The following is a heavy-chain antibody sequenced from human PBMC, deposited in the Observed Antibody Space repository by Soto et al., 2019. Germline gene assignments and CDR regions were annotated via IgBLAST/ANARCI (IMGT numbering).Heavy chain of an antibody. J-gene: IGHJ4*02. CDR2: INPSGGST. V-gene: IGHV1-46*01. CDR3: ARHPGELVAAAHYFDY. CDR1: GYTFTSYY. Sequence: ASVKVSCKASGYTFTSYYMHWVRQAPGQGLEWMGIINPSGGSTSYAQKFQGRVTMTRDTSTSTVYMELSSLRSEDTAVYYCARHPGELVAAAHYFDYWGQGTLVTVSS. D-gene: IGHD6-13*01.